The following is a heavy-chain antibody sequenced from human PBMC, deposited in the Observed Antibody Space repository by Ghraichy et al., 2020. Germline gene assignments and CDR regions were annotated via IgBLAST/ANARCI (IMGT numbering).Heavy chain of an antibody. CDR2: ISDSGGRT. CDR1: GFTFSSYA. V-gene: IGHV3-23*01. Sequence: LSLTCAASGFTFSSYAMTWVRQAPAKGLEWVSFISDSGGRTAYADSVKGRCTISRDNSKNTLYLQMSSLRVEDTAVYYCAILNNGRGSFDIWGQGTMVAVSS. CDR3: AILNNGRGSFDI. D-gene: IGHD2-8*01. J-gene: IGHJ3*02.